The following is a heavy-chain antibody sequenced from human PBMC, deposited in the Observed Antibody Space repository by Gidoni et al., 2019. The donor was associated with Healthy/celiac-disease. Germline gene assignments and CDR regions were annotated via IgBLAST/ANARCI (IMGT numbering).Heavy chain of an antibody. Sequence: QVQLQESGPGLVKPSQTLSLTCTVPGGSISSGSYYWSWIRQPAGKGLEWIGRIYTSWSTNYNPSLKSRVTMSVDTSKNQFSLKLSSVTAADTAVYYCARGIDYDFWSGYSDYWGQGTLVTVSS. CDR2: IYTSWST. CDR1: GGSISSGSYY. V-gene: IGHV4-61*02. J-gene: IGHJ4*02. D-gene: IGHD3-3*01. CDR3: ARGIDYDFWSGYSDY.